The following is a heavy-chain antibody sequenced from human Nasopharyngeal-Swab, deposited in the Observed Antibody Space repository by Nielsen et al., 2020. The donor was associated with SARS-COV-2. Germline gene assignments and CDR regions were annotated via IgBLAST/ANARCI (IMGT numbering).Heavy chain of an antibody. D-gene: IGHD7-27*01. J-gene: IGHJ3*02. CDR3: ARDLGTAGAFDI. CDR2: IYSGGST. CDR1: GFTFDSYA. V-gene: IGHV3-53*01. Sequence: GESLKISCAASGFTFDSYAMTWVRQAPGKGLEWVSVIYSGGSTYYADSVKGRFAISRDNSKNTLYLQMNSLRAEDTAVYYCARDLGTAGAFDIWGQGTMVTVSS.